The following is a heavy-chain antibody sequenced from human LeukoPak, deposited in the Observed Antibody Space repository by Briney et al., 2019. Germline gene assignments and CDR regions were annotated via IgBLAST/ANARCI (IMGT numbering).Heavy chain of an antibody. CDR2: ISSDGWST. CDR3: ARVVTTVTGDAFDI. Sequence: PGGSLRLSCAASGFIFSSHWMHWVRQAPGKGLVWVSRISSDGWSTSYADSVKGRFTASRDNAENTLYLQMNSLRAEDTAVYYCARVVTTVTGDAFDIWGQGTMVTVSS. CDR1: GFIFSSHW. D-gene: IGHD4-17*01. V-gene: IGHV3-74*01. J-gene: IGHJ3*02.